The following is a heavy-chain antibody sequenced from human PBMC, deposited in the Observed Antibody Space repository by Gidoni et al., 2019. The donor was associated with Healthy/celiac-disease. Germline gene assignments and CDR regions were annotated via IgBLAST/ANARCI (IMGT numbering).Heavy chain of an antibody. CDR3: ARRGSYQHYYFDY. J-gene: IGHJ4*02. Sequence: QVQLQQWGAGLLKPSATLSLTCAVYGGSFSGYYWSWIRQPPGKGLEWIGEINHSGSTNYNPSLKSRVTISVDTSKNQFSLKLSSVTAADTAVYYCARRGSYQHYYFDYWGQGTLVTVSS. CDR2: INHSGST. D-gene: IGHD1-26*01. CDR1: GGSFSGYY. V-gene: IGHV4-34*01.